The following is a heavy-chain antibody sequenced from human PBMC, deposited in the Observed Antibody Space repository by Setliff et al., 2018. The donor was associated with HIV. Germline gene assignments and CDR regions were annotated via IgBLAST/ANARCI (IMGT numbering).Heavy chain of an antibody. D-gene: IGHD6-13*01. CDR2: IYHSGST. CDR1: SYSISSGYY. V-gene: IGHV4-38-2*01. J-gene: IGHJ4*02. Sequence: SETLSLTCAVSSYSISSGYYWGWIRQPPGKGLEWIGSIYHSGSTYYNPSLKSRVTISVDTSKNQFSLKLSSVTAADTAVYYCARGQHSSTWGALFDYWGQGILVTVSS. CDR3: ARGQHSSTWGALFDY.